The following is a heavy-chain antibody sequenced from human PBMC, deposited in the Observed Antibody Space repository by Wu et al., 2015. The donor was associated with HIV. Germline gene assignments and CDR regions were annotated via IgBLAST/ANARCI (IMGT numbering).Heavy chain of an antibody. CDR3: ARVSVRRRDCSGGSCRVSILDAFNV. CDR2: ISAYNGNI. V-gene: IGHV1-18*04. D-gene: IGHD2-15*01. CDR1: GYTFTSYG. Sequence: QVQLVQSGAEVKKPGASVKVSCKASGYTFTSYGISWVRQAPGQGLEWMGWISAYNGNINYAQKFQGRVTMTTDESSTTAYMDLTGLRSDDTAVYYCARVSVRRRDCSGGSCRVSILDAFNVWGQGTMVTVSS. J-gene: IGHJ3*01.